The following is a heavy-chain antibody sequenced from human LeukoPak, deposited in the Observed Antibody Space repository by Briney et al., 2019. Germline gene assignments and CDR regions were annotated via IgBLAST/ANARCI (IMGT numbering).Heavy chain of an antibody. V-gene: IGHV4-59*01. CDR3: ARVDLRYFYWLSTYYFDY. J-gene: IGHJ4*02. Sequence: KPSETLSLTCTVSGGSISSYYWSWIRLPPGKGLEWIGYIYYSGSTNYNPSLKSRVTISVDTSKNQFSLKLSSVTAADTAVYYCARVDLRYFYWLSTYYFDYWGQGTLVTVSS. CDR2: IYYSGST. CDR1: GGSISSYY. D-gene: IGHD3-9*01.